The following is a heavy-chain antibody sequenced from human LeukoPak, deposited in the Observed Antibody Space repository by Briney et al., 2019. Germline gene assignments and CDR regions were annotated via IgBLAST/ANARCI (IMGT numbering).Heavy chain of an antibody. CDR2: INPNSGGT. Sequence: ASVKVSCKASGYTLTGYYMHWVRQAPGQGLEWMGWINPNSGGTNYAQKFQGRVTMTRDTSISTAYMELSRLRSDDTAVYYCARATKQEYWFDPWGQGTLVTVSS. CDR1: GYTLTGYY. V-gene: IGHV1-2*02. CDR3: ARATKQEYWFDP. J-gene: IGHJ5*02. D-gene: IGHD1-1*01.